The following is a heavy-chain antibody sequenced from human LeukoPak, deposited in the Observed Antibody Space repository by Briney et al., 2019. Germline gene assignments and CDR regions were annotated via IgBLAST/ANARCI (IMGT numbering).Heavy chain of an antibody. Sequence: GGSLRLSCAASGFTFSSYWMHWVRQAPGKGLVWVSRLNSDASTTTYADSVKGRFTISRDNAKYTLYLQMNSLRAEDTAVYYCVRSLLGSEDYWGQGTLVTVSS. CDR3: VRSLLGSEDY. CDR2: LNSDASTT. V-gene: IGHV3-74*01. J-gene: IGHJ4*02. CDR1: GFTFSSYW.